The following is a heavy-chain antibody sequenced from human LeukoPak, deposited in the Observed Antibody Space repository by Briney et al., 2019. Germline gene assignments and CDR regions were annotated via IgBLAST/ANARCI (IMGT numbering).Heavy chain of an antibody. V-gene: IGHV4-39*01. CDR2: IYYSGST. CDR1: GGSISSSSYY. Sequence: PSETLSLTCTVSGGSISSSSYYWGWIRQPPGKGLEWIGSIYYSGSTYYNPSLKSRVTISVDTSKNKFSLKLNSVTAADTAVYYCARPAYRGSYYDAFDIWGPGTMVTVSS. D-gene: IGHD1-26*01. J-gene: IGHJ3*02. CDR3: ARPAYRGSYYDAFDI.